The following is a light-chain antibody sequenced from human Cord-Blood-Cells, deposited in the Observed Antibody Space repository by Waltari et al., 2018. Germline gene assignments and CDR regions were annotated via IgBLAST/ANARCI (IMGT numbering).Light chain of an antibody. CDR2: EGS. CDR3: CSYAGSGWV. V-gene: IGLV2-23*01. Sequence: QSALTQPASVSGSPGQSITISCTGTSSDVGSSNLVSWYQQHPGKAPKLMIYEGSKRPSGVSNRFSGSKSGNTASLTISGLQAEDEADYYCCSYAGSGWVFGGGTKLTVL. CDR1: SSDVGSSNL. J-gene: IGLJ3*02.